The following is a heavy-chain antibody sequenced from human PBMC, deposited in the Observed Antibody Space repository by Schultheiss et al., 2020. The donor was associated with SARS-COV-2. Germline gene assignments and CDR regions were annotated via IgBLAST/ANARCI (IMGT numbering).Heavy chain of an antibody. Sequence: SQTLSLTCTVSGGSISSYYWSWIRQPAGKGLEWIGRIYTSGSTNYNPSLKSRVTMSVDTSKNQFSLKLSSVTAADTAVYYCARNKGDTRYSGYDNYYYYMDVWGKGTTVTVSS. CDR2: IYTSGST. D-gene: IGHD5-12*01. CDR1: GGSISSYY. V-gene: IGHV4-4*07. CDR3: ARNKGDTRYSGYDNYYYYMDV. J-gene: IGHJ6*03.